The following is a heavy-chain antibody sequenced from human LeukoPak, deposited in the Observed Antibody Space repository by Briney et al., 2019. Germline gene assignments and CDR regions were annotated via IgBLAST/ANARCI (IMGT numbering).Heavy chain of an antibody. Sequence: GASVKVSCKASGGTFSSYAISWVRQAPGQGLEWMGGIIPIFGTANYAQKFQGRVTITADESASTAYMELSSLRSEDTAVYYCARVFVFDWSIDPWGQGTLVTVSS. J-gene: IGHJ5*02. D-gene: IGHD3-9*01. CDR1: GGTFSSYA. V-gene: IGHV1-69*13. CDR2: IIPIFGTA. CDR3: ARVFVFDWSIDP.